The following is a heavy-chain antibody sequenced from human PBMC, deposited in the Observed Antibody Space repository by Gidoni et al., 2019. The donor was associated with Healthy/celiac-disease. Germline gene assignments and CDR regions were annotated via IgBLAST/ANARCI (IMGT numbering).Heavy chain of an antibody. Sequence: PSETLSLTCAVYGGSFSGYYWSWIRQPPGKGLEWIGEINHSGSTNYNPSLKSRVTISVDTSKNQFSLKLSSVTAADTAVYYCARSVHQLHPRGGRGYYYYYYMDVWGKGTTVTVSS. D-gene: IGHD2-2*01. J-gene: IGHJ6*03. V-gene: IGHV4-34*01. CDR3: ARSVHQLHPRGGRGYYYYYYMDV. CDR1: GGSFSGYY. CDR2: INHSGST.